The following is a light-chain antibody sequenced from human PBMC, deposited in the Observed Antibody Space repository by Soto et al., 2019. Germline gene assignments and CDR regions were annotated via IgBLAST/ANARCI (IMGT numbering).Light chain of an antibody. V-gene: IGKV1-33*01. Sequence: DIQMTQSPSSLSASVGDRVTITCQASQYIDKFLNWYQQKSGKAPKLLISDASSLQGGVPSRLSGSGSGTEFTLTISGMQPDDFATYYCQQYNNDWAFGQGTKVDI. CDR2: DAS. J-gene: IGKJ1*01. CDR1: QYIDKF. CDR3: QQYNNDWA.